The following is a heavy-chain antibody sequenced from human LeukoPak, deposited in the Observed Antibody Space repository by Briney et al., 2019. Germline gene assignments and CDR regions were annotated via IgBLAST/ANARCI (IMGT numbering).Heavy chain of an antibody. CDR2: ITGDGTTK. Sequence: GGSLRLPCEASGLTFSSYGMSWVRQAPGKGLQWVSAITGDGTTKYYADSVKGRFTISRDNSKNMLYLQMSSLRAEDTAVYYCAKMQGYFDYWGQGTLVPVSS. V-gene: IGHV3-23*01. J-gene: IGHJ4*02. CDR3: AKMQGYFDY. CDR1: GLTFSSYG.